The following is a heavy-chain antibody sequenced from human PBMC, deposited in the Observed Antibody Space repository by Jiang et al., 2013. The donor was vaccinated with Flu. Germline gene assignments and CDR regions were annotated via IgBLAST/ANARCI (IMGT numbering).Heavy chain of an antibody. CDR2: LFYSGST. CDR3: ARHPGQRNANFDY. V-gene: IGHV4-39*07. CDR1: GGSISSSGYY. Sequence: GLVKPSETLSLICTVSGGSISSSGYYWGWIRQPPGKGLEWIGSLFYSGSTYYNPSLKSRVTISVDTSKNQFSLKLSSVTAADTAVYYCARHPGQRNANFDYWGQGTLVTVSS. J-gene: IGHJ4*02. D-gene: IGHD1-1*01.